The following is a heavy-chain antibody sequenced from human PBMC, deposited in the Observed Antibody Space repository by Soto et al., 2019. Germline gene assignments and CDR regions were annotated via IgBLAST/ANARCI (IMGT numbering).Heavy chain of an antibody. D-gene: IGHD5-18*01. CDR3: ARDRVQLWFQPHYYYYGMDV. Sequence: GGSLSLSCAASGFTFSSYEMNWVRQAPGKGLGWVSYISSSGSTIYYADSVKGRFTISRDNAKNSLYLQMNSLRAEDTAVYYCARDRVQLWFQPHYYYYGMDVWGQGTTVTVSS. V-gene: IGHV3-48*03. J-gene: IGHJ6*02. CDR1: GFTFSSYE. CDR2: ISSSGSTI.